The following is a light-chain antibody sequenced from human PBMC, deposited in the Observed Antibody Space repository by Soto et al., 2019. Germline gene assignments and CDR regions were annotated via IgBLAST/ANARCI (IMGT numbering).Light chain of an antibody. V-gene: IGKV1-39*01. J-gene: IGKJ2*01. CDR1: QNITTY. CDR3: QQTYGTPYT. CDR2: VTS. Sequence: DIQMSQSPSSLSASVGDRLTITCRASQNITTYLNWYQQKPGEVPKLLIYVTSSLQSGVPSRFSGGGSGTDFTLTISSLQAEDLATYYCQQTYGTPYTFGQGTKVDIK.